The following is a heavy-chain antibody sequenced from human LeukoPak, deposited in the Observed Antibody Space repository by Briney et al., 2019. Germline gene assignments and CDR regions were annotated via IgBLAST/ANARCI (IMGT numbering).Heavy chain of an antibody. J-gene: IGHJ4*02. Sequence: ASVKVSCKLSGNTLRELPIQWVRQAGGKGLEWMAGFDPENAEIVYAQKLQGRVTMTGDASTNTAYMELTSLTSDDTALYYCATRRSDFWSGFDYWGQGTPVTVSS. CDR2: FDPENAEI. D-gene: IGHD3-3*01. CDR1: GNTLRELP. V-gene: IGHV1-24*01. CDR3: ATRRSDFWSGFDY.